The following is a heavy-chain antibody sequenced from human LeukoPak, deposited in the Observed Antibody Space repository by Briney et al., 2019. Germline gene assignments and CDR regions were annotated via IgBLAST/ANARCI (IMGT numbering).Heavy chain of an antibody. CDR3: TIGLLTFGDLTGFDP. Sequence: GSLRLSCTASGFNFGDYALSWFRQAPGKGLEWVGFVRSKAYGGAIEYAASVKARFTISRDDSKSIAYLQMDSLKKEDTAFYYCTIGLLTFGDLTGFDPWGQGTLVTVSS. CDR2: VRSKAYGGAI. D-gene: IGHD3-10*01. CDR1: GFNFGDYA. V-gene: IGHV3-49*03. J-gene: IGHJ5*02.